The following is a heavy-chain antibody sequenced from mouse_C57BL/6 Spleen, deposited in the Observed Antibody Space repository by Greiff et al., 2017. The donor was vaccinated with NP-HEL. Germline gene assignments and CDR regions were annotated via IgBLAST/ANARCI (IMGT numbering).Heavy chain of an antibody. CDR3: ARNGRWFAY. CDR1: GYTFTSYW. Sequence: QVQLQQPGAELVRPGASVKLSCKASGYTFTSYWMHWVKQRPGQGLEWIGEIDPSDSYTNYNQKVKGKATLTVDTSYSTAYMQLSSLTSYDSAVYYCARNGRWFAYWGQGTLVTVSA. CDR2: IDPSDSYT. J-gene: IGHJ3*01. V-gene: IGHV1-59*01.